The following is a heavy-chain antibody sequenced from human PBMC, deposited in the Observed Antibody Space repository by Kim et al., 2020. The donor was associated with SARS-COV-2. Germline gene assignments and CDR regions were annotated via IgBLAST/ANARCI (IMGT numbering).Heavy chain of an antibody. D-gene: IGHD5-12*01. J-gene: IGHJ4*02. CDR2: SNK. CDR3: AREHSGLDY. Sequence: SNKYYADSVQGRFTISRDNSKNTLYLQMNSLSAEDTAVYYCAREHSGLDYWGQGTLVTVSS. V-gene: IGHV3-33*01.